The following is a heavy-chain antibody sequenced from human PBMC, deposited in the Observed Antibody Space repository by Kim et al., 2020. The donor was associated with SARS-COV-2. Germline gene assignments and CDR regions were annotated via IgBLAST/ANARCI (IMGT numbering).Heavy chain of an antibody. D-gene: IGHD3-10*01. CDR2: ISYDGRNE. CDR1: GLSFDSSA. V-gene: IGHV3-30-3*01. J-gene: IGHJ6*02. Sequence: GGSLRLSCAASGLSFDSSAMNWVRQVPGKGLEWVAVISYDGRNEDYADSVKGRFTISRDNSKSTLYLQINSLRVEDTAVYYCARGNYHESVSLSDYYNGMDVWGQGTTVTVSS. CDR3: ARGNYHESVSLSDYYNGMDV.